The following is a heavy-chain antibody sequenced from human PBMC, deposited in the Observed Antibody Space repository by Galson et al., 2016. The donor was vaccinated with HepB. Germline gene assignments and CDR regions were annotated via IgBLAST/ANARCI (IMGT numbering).Heavy chain of an antibody. CDR3: IRQSVAGGFDL. D-gene: IGHD6-19*01. J-gene: IGHJ2*01. Sequence: SLRLSCAASGFTFSSYSMNWVRQAPGKGLEWIGEIYHSGSTNYNPSLKSRVTLSVDKSKNQFSLKLISVTAADTAVYYCIRQSVAGGFDLWGRGTLVTVSS. V-gene: IGHV4-4*02. CDR2: IYHSGST. CDR1: GFTFSSYSM.